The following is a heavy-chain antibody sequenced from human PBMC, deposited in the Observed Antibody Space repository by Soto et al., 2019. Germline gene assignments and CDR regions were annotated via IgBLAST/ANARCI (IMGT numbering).Heavy chain of an antibody. CDR1: GGTFSSDA. CDR3: AKGYYYVFYFEY. J-gene: IGHJ4*02. D-gene: IGHD3-22*01. CDR2: IIPIFGTA. V-gene: IGHV1-69*13. Sequence: SVKVSCKAPGGTFSSDALSCVRQAPGQELEWIGGIIPIFGTANYAQKFQGRVTITADESTSTAYMELSSLRSEDTAVYYCAKGYYYVFYFEYWGQGTLVTVSS.